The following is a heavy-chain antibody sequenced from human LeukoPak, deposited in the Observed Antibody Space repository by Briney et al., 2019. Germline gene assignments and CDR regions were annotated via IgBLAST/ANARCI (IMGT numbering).Heavy chain of an antibody. D-gene: IGHD3-22*01. J-gene: IGHJ5*02. CDR1: GGSISSYY. CDR3: ARGRMDSSGYYYFWFDP. Sequence: TSETLSLTCTVSGGSISSYYWSWIRQPPGKGLEWIGYIYYSGSTNYNPSLKSRVTISVDTSKNQFSLKLSPVTAADTAVYYCARGRMDSSGYYYFWFDPWGQGTLVTVSS. V-gene: IGHV4-59*01. CDR2: IYYSGST.